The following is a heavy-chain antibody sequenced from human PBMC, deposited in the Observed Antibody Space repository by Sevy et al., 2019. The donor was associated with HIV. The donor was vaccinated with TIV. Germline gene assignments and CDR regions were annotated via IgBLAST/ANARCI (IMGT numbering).Heavy chain of an antibody. V-gene: IGHV3-48*02. Sequence: GGFLRLSCAASGFTFSSYGMNWVRQAPGKGLEWVSYIGSSGTAIYYADSVKGRFTISRDNAKNSLYLQMNSLRDEDTAVYYCATNIAACTVGDYWGQGTLVTVSS. J-gene: IGHJ4*02. CDR1: GFTFSSYG. CDR2: IGSSGTAI. D-gene: IGHD6-6*01. CDR3: ATNIAACTVGDY.